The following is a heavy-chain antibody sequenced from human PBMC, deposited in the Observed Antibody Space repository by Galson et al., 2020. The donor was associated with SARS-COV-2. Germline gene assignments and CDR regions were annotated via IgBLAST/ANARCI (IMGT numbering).Heavy chain of an antibody. CDR1: GYSFTTYW. Sequence: GESLKISCQGSGYSFTTYWISWVRQKPGKGLEWMARIDPSDSYTNFSPSFQGHVTMSADKSISTAYLQLRNLKAADTAIYYCARHEGVGAVFDSWGQGTLVTVST. D-gene: IGHD1-26*01. CDR2: IDPSDSYT. V-gene: IGHV5-10-1*01. CDR3: ARHEGVGAVFDS. J-gene: IGHJ4*02.